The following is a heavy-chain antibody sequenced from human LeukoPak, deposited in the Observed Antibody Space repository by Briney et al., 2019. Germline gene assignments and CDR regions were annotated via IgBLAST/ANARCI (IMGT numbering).Heavy chain of an antibody. Sequence: GGSLRLSCAASGFTFSSYAMHWVRQAPGKGLEWVAVISYDGSNKYYADSVKGRFTISRDNSKNTLYLQMNSLRDEDTAVYYCAKDNYWGQGTLVTVSS. CDR3: AKDNY. CDR2: ISYDGSNK. V-gene: IGHV3-30-3*02. CDR1: GFTFSSYA. J-gene: IGHJ4*02.